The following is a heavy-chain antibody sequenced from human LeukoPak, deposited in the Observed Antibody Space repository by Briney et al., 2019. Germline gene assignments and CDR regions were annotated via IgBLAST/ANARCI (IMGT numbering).Heavy chain of an antibody. V-gene: IGHV3-11*01. J-gene: IGHJ4*02. Sequence: GGSLRLSCAASGFTFSDYYMSWIRQAPGKGLEWVSYISSSGSTIYYADSVKGRFTISRDNSKNTLYLQMNSLRAEDTAVYYCARDRVGATTNFDYWGQGTLVTVSS. CDR3: ARDRVGATTNFDY. CDR2: ISSSGSTI. CDR1: GFTFSDYY. D-gene: IGHD1-26*01.